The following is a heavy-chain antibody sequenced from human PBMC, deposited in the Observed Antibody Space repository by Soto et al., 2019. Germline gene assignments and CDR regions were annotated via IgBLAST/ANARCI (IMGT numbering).Heavy chain of an antibody. CDR3: AREETAWPLAYGLDV. CDR1: GFSFSNYS. Sequence: LRLSCEASGFSFSNYSMHWVRQAPGKGLEWVSSIGRRSDIYYADSVKGRFTISRDNAKNSVSLQMNSLRDEDTAVYYCAREETAWPLAYGLDVWGQGTTVTVSS. CDR2: IGRRSDI. J-gene: IGHJ6*02. V-gene: IGHV3-21*01. D-gene: IGHD2-21*02.